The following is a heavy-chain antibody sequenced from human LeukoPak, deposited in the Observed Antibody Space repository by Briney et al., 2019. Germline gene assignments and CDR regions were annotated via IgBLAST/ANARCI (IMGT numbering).Heavy chain of an antibody. CDR1: GFTFSSYA. CDR3: ARGPSRFLEWINWFDP. CDR2: ISSNGGST. V-gene: IGHV3-64*01. Sequence: PGGSLRLSCAASGFTFSSYAMSWVRQAPGKGLEYVSAISSNGGSTYYANSVKGRFTISRDNSKNTLYLQMGSLRAEDMAVYYCARGPSRFLEWINWFDPWGQGTLVTVSS. D-gene: IGHD3-3*01. J-gene: IGHJ5*02.